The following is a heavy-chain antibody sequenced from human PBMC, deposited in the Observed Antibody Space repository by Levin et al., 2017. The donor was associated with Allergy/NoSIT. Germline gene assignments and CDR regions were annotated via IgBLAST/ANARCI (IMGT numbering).Heavy chain of an antibody. D-gene: IGHD3-10*01. CDR1: GGSFSGYY. V-gene: IGHV4-34*01. CDR2: INHSGST. J-gene: IGHJ6*03. Sequence: PSETLSLTCAVYGGSFSGYYWSWIRQPPGKGLEWIGEINHSGSTNYNPSLKSRVTISVDTSKNQFSLKLSSVTAADTAVYYCARGLLLWSSYYYMDVWGKGTTVTVSS. CDR3: ARGLLLWSSYYYMDV.